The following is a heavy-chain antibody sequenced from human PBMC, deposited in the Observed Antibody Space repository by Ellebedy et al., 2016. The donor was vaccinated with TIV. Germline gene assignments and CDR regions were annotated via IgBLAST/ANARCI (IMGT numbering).Heavy chain of an antibody. V-gene: IGHV3-21*06. CDR3: ASAGDSTGSDWYFDR. J-gene: IGHJ2*01. Sequence: GESLKISCGGSGFIFSNYTMNWVRQAPGKGLEWVSSITSGGSYVDYADSLKGRFTVSRDNAKNSLYLQMNSLRADDTAVYYCASAGDSTGSDWYFDRWGRGTLVTVSS. CDR2: ITSGGSYV. D-gene: IGHD3-22*01. CDR1: GFIFSNYT.